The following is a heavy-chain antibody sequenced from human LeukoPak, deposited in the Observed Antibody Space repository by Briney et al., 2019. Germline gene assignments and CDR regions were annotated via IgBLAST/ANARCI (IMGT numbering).Heavy chain of an antibody. V-gene: IGHV4-34*01. J-gene: IGHJ5*02. CDR2: INHSGST. CDR3: ARGTPHYYGSGSYYISRFDP. D-gene: IGHD3-10*01. Sequence: PSETLSLTCAVYGGSFSGYYWSWIRQPPAKGLEWIGEINHSGSTNYNPSLKSRVTISLDTSKNHFSLKLSSVTAADTAVYYCARGTPHYYGSGSYYISRFDPWGQGTLVTVSS. CDR1: GGSFSGYY.